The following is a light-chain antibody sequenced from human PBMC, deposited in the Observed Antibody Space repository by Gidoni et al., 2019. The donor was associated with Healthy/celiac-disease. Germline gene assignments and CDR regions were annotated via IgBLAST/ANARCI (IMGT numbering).Light chain of an antibody. CDR3: QQSYSTLLIT. Sequence: DIQLTQPPSSLSASVGDRVTITCRASQSISSYLNWYQQKPGKAPKLLIYAASSLQSGVPSRFSGSGSGTDFTPTISSLQPEDFATYYCQQSYSTLLITFGQGTRLEIK. V-gene: IGKV1-39*01. CDR2: AAS. J-gene: IGKJ5*01. CDR1: QSISSY.